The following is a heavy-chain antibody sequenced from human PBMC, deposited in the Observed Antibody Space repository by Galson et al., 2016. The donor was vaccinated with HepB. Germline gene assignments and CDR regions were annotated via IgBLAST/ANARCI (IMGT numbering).Heavy chain of an antibody. CDR2: VSAYNGEI. D-gene: IGHD6-19*01. V-gene: IGHV1-18*04. Sequence: SVKLSCKASGYTFTTYAIIWVRQAPGQGLQWMAWVSAYNGEIYYARKFQDRVTVTTDPSTSTAFLELGDLRSDDTAIYYCARGASVPVAGDYWGQGTLVAVSS. CDR1: GYTFTTYA. J-gene: IGHJ4*02. CDR3: ARGASVPVAGDY.